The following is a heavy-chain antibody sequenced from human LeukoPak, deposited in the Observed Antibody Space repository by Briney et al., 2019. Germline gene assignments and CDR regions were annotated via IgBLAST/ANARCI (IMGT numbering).Heavy chain of an antibody. J-gene: IGHJ5*02. Sequence: SVKVSCKASGGTFSSYAISWVRQAPGQGLEWMGGIIPIFGTANYAQKFQGRVTITADESTSTAYMELSSLRSEDTAVYYCARREVAGERVRFDPWGQGTLVTVSS. CDR2: IIPIFGTA. CDR1: GGTFSSYA. CDR3: ARREVAGERVRFDP. V-gene: IGHV1-69*13. D-gene: IGHD6-19*01.